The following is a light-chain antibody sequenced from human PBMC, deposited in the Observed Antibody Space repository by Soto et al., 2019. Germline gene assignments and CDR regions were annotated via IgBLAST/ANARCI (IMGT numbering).Light chain of an antibody. Sequence: VLTQSPVTLSLSPGERAALCCRGIQSASSNYIAWHQQKPGQAPRLLIYGASTRATGIPARFSGSGSGTGFTLTISSLQSEDFATYYCRQSYRTPLTFGGGTKVDIK. CDR2: GAS. V-gene: IGKV3-15*01. J-gene: IGKJ4*01. CDR1: QSASSN. CDR3: RQSYRTPLT.